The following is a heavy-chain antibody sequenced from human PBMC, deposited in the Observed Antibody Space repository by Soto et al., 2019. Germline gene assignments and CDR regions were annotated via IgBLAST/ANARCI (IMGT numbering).Heavy chain of an antibody. CDR2: TNYRSNWYY. CDR1: RDIVSSNSVA. V-gene: IGHV6-1*01. D-gene: IGHD2-21*01. J-gene: IGHJ5*02. CDR3: ARDLILRGAYSPNWLDP. Sequence: PSQNHSLTGAIARDIVSSNSVAWIWIRQSPSRGLEWLGRTNYRSNWYYDYASSVKSRITINPDTSKNQFSLQLKSVTPEDTAVYYCARDLILRGAYSPNWLDPWGQGTPVTVSS.